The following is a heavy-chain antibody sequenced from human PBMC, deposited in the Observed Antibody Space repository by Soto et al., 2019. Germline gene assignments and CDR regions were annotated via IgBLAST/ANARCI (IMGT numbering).Heavy chain of an antibody. CDR2: IYYSGST. CDR3: ASTLWFGGYNWFDP. V-gene: IGHV4-59*01. J-gene: IGHJ5*02. CDR1: GGPISSYY. D-gene: IGHD3-10*01. Sequence: SETLSLTCTVSGGPISSYYWSWIRQPPGKGLEWIGYIYYSGSTNYNPSLKSRVTISVDTSKNQFSLKLSSVTAADTAVYYCASTLWFGGYNWFDPWGQGTLVTVSS.